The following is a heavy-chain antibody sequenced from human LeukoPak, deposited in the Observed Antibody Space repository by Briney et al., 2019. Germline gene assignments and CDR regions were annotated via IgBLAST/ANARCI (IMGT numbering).Heavy chain of an antibody. J-gene: IGHJ3*02. V-gene: IGHV3-23*01. D-gene: IGHD3-22*01. CDR2: ISGSGGST. Sequence: PGGSLRLSCTTSGFIFSNYGMHWVRQAPGKGLEWVSAISGSGGSTYYADSVKGRFTISRDNSKNTLYLQMNSLRAEDTAVYYCAKNVGISYDSSQDAFDIWGQGTMVTVSS. CDR3: AKNVGISYDSSQDAFDI. CDR1: GFIFSNYG.